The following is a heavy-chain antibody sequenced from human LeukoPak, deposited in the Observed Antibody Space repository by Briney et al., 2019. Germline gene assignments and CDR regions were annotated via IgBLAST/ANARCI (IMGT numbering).Heavy chain of an antibody. CDR1: GYKFTDDY. CDR2: INPDSGFT. Sequence: ASVKVSCKAPGYKFTDDYMHRVRQAPGQGLEFMGWINPDSGFTNYAQKFKGRVTMTRDTSISTAYLEVRSLTSDDTAVYYCAPTAEAYTGWWKVGGRGPVVAFSS. D-gene: IGHD3-16*01. V-gene: IGHV1-2*02. J-gene: IGHJ4*02. CDR3: APTAEAYTGWWKV.